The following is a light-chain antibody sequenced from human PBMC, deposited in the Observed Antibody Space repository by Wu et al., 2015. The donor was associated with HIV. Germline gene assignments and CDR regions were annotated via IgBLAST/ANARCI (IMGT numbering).Light chain of an antibody. CDR3: QQYRSSPRT. J-gene: IGKJ1*01. CDR2: GAS. V-gene: IGKV3-20*01. Sequence: EIVLTQSPDTLSLSPGERATLSCRASQSISSSYLAWYQQTPGQAPRLLIYGASSRAPGIPDRFSGSGSGTDFTLTINRLEPEDFAVYYCQQYRSSPRTFGQGTKVE. CDR1: QSISSSY.